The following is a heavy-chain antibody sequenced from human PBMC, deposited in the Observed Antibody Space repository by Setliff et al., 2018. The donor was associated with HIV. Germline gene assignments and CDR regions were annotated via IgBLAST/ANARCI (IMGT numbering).Heavy chain of an antibody. CDR3: ARDQRLPGVQPPYWYFDL. V-gene: IGHV4-34*01. D-gene: IGHD7-27*01. J-gene: IGHJ2*01. Sequence: TLSLTCAVYGGSFSDSYYNWIRQPLGKGLEWIGEISHTGRANYNSSLKSRVTMSVDTSTSQISLTLSSLTAADTAVYYCARDQRLPGVQPPYWYFDLWGRGTLVTVSS. CDR2: ISHTGRA. CDR1: GGSFSDSY.